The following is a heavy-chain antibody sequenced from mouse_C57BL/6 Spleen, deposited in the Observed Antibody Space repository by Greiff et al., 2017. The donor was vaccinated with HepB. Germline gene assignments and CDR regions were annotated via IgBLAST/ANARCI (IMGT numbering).Heavy chain of an antibody. Sequence: EVQLQQSGPGLAKPSQTLSLTCSVTGYSITSDYWNWIRKFPGNKLEYMGYISYSGSTYYNPSLKSRISITRDTSKNQYYLQLNSVTTEDTATYYCARSGIYYGNFYWYFDVWGTGTTVTVSS. CDR2: ISYSGST. CDR3: ARSGIYYGNFYWYFDV. J-gene: IGHJ1*03. CDR1: GYSITSDY. V-gene: IGHV3-8*01. D-gene: IGHD2-1*01.